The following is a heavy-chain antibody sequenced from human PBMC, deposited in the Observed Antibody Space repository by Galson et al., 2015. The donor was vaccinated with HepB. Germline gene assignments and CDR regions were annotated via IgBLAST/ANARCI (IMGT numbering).Heavy chain of an antibody. Sequence: QSGAEVIKPGESLKISCKGSGSSFPSYWIAWVRQMPGKGLEWMGIIYPGDSDTRYSPSFQGTVTISADKSISTAYLQWSSLKASDTAMYYCARPEAEWFNAFDNWGQGTMVTVSS. CDR3: ARPEAEWFNAFDN. CDR2: IYPGDSDT. J-gene: IGHJ3*02. D-gene: IGHD3-3*01. CDR1: GSSFPSYW. V-gene: IGHV5-51*01.